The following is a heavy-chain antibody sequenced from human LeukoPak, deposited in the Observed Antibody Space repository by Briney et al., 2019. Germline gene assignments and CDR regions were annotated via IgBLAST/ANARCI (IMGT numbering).Heavy chain of an antibody. CDR2: ISSSGSTI. J-gene: IGHJ4*02. CDR1: GFTFSSYE. D-gene: IGHD6-19*01. CDR3: ARSTAVAGEYYFDY. V-gene: IGHV3-48*03. Sequence: GGSLRLSCAASGFTFSSYEMNWVRQAPGKGLEWVSYISSSGSTIYYADSVKGLFTISRDNAKNSLYLQMNSLRAEDTAVYYCARSTAVAGEYYFDYWGQGTLVTVSS.